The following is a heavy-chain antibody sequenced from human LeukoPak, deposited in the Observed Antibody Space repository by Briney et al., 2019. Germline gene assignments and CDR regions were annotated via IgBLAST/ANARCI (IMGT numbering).Heavy chain of an antibody. J-gene: IGHJ4*02. Sequence: PSETLSLTCAVYGGSFSGYYWSWIRQPPGKGLEWIGEINHSGSTNYNPSLKSRVTISVDTSKNQFSLKLSSVTAADTAVYYCARFCCDSSGYPYTFDYWGQGTLVTVSS. CDR1: GGSFSGYY. CDR2: INHSGST. CDR3: ARFCCDSSGYPYTFDY. V-gene: IGHV4-34*01. D-gene: IGHD3-22*01.